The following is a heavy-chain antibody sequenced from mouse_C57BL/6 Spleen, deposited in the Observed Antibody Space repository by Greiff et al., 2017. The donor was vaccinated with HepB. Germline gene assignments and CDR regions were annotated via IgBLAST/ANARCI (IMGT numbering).Heavy chain of an antibody. CDR1: GFTFSSYA. J-gene: IGHJ2*01. CDR3: AREEVADY. Sequence: EVQLVESGGGLVKPGGSLKLSCAASGFTFSSYAMSWVRQTPEKRLEWVATISDGGSYTYYPDNVKGRFTISRDNAKNNLYLQMSHLKSEDTAMYYCAREEVADYWGQGTTLTVSS. CDR2: ISDGGSYT. V-gene: IGHV5-4*01. D-gene: IGHD1-1*01.